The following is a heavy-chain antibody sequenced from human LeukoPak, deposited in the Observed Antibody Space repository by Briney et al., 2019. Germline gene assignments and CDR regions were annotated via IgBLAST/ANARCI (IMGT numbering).Heavy chain of an antibody. V-gene: IGHV3-48*03. Sequence: PGGSLSLSCAASGFTFSNYEMNWVRQAPGKGLEWVSYISGSGSTKYYAASEKGRFTIFSDNAKDSLYLQMNSLRAEDTAVYYCARVRSGYSHENYFDYWGQGTLVTVSS. CDR1: GFTFSNYE. CDR2: ISGSGSTK. CDR3: ARVRSGYSHENYFDY. D-gene: IGHD5-18*01. J-gene: IGHJ4*02.